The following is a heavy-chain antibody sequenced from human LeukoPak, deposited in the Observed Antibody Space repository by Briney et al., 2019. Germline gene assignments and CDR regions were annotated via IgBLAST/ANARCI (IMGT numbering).Heavy chain of an antibody. J-gene: IGHJ4*02. CDR3: VKVGEIWSNGGFFDL. D-gene: IGHD3-16*01. CDR2: MYSRGTT. Sequence: SETLSLTCTVSGVSISSYYWSWIRQSAGKAPECLGRMYSRGTTAYNPSLRSRLTMSMDTSKSQLSLKLTSVTAADTAVYYCVKVGEIWSNGGFFDLWGQGTLVTVSS. V-gene: IGHV4-4*07. CDR1: GVSISSYY.